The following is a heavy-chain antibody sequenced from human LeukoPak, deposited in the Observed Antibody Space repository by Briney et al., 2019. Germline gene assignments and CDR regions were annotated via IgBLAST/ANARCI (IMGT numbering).Heavy chain of an antibody. V-gene: IGHV4-59*01. CDR1: GGSISSYY. CDR3: AREGCSGGSCTPFDI. J-gene: IGHJ3*02. Sequence: PSETLSLTCTVAGGSISSYYWSWIRQPQGKGLEWIGYIYSSGTTNYNTSLKSRVSISVDTSKNQFTLKLSSVTAADTAVYYCAREGCSGGSCTPFDIWGQGTMVTVSS. CDR2: IYSSGTT. D-gene: IGHD2-15*01.